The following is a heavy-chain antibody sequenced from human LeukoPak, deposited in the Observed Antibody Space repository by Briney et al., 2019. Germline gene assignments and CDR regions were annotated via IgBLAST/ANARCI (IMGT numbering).Heavy chain of an antibody. V-gene: IGHV1-69*13. CDR1: GVTFSSYA. Sequence: SVKVSCKASGVTFSSYAISWVRQAPGQGLEWMGGIIPIFGTANYAQKFQGRVTITADESTSTAYMELSSLRSEDTAVYYCAREAQYSYGWSYWGQGTLVTVSS. D-gene: IGHD5-18*01. CDR2: IIPIFGTA. J-gene: IGHJ4*02. CDR3: AREAQYSYGWSY.